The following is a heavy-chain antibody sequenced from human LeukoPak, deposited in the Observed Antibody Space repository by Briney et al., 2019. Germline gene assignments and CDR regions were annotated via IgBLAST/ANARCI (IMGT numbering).Heavy chain of an antibody. CDR2: ISGSGGST. D-gene: IGHD3-10*02. CDR3: AKDRGLLFGEFHDY. J-gene: IGHJ4*02. V-gene: IGHV3-23*01. CDR1: GFTFSSYA. Sequence: PGGSLRLSCAASGFTFSSYAMSWVRQAPGKGLEWVSAISGSGGSTYYADSVKGRFTISRDNSKNTLYLQMSSLRAEDTAVYYCAKDRGLLFGEFHDYWGQGTLVTVSS.